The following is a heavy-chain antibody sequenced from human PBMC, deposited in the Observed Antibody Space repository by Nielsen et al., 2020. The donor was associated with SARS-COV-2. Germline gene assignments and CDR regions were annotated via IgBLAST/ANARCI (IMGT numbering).Heavy chain of an antibody. D-gene: IGHD3-22*01. CDR2: IIPIFGTA. CDR3: ARFPRYYYDSSGYPANFDY. V-gene: IGHV1-69*06. Sequence: SVKVSCKASGGTFSSYAISWVRQAPGQGLEWMGGIIPIFGTANYAQKFQGRVTITADKSTSTAYMELSSLRSEDTAVYYCARFPRYYYDSSGYPANFDYWGQGTLVTVSS. CDR1: GGTFSSYA. J-gene: IGHJ4*02.